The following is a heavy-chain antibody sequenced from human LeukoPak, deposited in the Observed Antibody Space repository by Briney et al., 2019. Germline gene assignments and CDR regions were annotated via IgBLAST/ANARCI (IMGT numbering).Heavy chain of an antibody. CDR3: ARGGSYLSAFDI. CDR1: GFNFGSYS. J-gene: IGHJ3*02. Sequence: PGGSLRLSCAASGFNFGSYSMTWVRQAPGKGLEWVSIIYSGGSTFYADSVKGRFTISRDNSKNTLYLQMNSLRAEDTAVYYCARGGSYLSAFDIWGQGTMVTVSS. V-gene: IGHV3-53*01. D-gene: IGHD1-26*01. CDR2: IYSGGST.